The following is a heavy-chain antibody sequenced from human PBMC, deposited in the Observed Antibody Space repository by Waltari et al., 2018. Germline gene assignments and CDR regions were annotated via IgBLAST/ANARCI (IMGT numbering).Heavy chain of an antibody. CDR2: IYYSWST. V-gene: IGHV4-39*07. CDR3: ARDMTTVTSFDY. J-gene: IGHJ4*02. CDR1: GGSISSSSYY. D-gene: IGHD4-4*01. Sequence: QLQLQESGPGLVKPSETLSLTCTVSGGSISSSSYYWGWIRQPPGKGLEWIGSIYYSWSTDYNPSLKSRVTISVDTSKNQFSLKLSSVTAADTAVYYCARDMTTVTSFDYWGQGTLVTVSS.